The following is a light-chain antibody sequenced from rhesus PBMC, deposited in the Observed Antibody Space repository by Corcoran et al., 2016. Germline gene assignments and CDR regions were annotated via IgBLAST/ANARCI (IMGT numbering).Light chain of an antibody. V-gene: IGKV1-74*01. CDR1: ENVNNY. CDR3: QHSYGTPLT. J-gene: IGKJ4*01. Sequence: DIQMTQSPSSLSASVGDRVTITCMASENVNNYLHWYQQKPGKAPKLLIYAASTLQSGVPSRFSGSGAGTEYTCTISSLQPEDVATYYCQHSYGTPLTFGGGTKVEIK. CDR2: AAS.